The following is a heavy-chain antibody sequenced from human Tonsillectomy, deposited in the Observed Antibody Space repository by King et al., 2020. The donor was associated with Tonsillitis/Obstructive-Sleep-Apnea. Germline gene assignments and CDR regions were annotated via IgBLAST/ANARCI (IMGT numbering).Heavy chain of an antibody. CDR1: GFTFGDYA. J-gene: IGHJ4*02. CDR2: IRSKTYGGTT. V-gene: IGHV3-49*04. D-gene: IGHD4-17*01. Sequence: VQLVESGGGLVQPGRSLRLSCKASGFTFGDYAMSWVRQAPGKGLEWVGFIRSKTYGGTTEYAASVKGRFTISRDDSKSIAYLQMNSLKTEDTAVYYCTRHLHHDYGDWTHGDYWGQGTLVTVSS. CDR3: TRHLHHDYGDWTHGDY.